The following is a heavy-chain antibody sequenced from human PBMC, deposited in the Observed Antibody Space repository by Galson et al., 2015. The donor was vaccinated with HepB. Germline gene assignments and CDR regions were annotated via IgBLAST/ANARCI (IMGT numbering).Heavy chain of an antibody. CDR2: INDGGSTT. D-gene: IGHD2/OR15-2a*01. CDR3: AKDYGSTRFTFDY. V-gene: IGHV3-23*01. CDR1: SFTSRRSA. Sequence: SIRLSCAACSFTSRRSATTWVRQSPGRGLQCVSAINDGGSTTHYVDSVKGRFTISRDNAKNTLYLQMNSLRAEDTAIYYCAKDYGSTRFTFDYWGRGTLVTVSS. J-gene: IGHJ4*02.